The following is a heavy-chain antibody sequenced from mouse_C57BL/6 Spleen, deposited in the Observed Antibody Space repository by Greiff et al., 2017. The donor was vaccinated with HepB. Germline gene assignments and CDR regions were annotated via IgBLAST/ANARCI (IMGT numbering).Heavy chain of an antibody. CDR2: ISDGGSYT. CDR1: GFTFSSYA. Sequence: DVQLVESGGGLVKPGGSLKLSCAASGFTFSSYAMSWVRQTPEKRLEWVATISDGGSYTYYPDNVKGRFTISRDNAKNNLYLQMSHLKSEDTAMYYCARDEGYDGYPYAMDYWGQGTSVTVSS. CDR3: ARDEGYDGYPYAMDY. J-gene: IGHJ4*01. D-gene: IGHD2-3*01. V-gene: IGHV5-4*01.